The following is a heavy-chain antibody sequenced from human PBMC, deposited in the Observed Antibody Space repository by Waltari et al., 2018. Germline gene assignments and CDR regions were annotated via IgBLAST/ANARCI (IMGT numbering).Heavy chain of an antibody. CDR2: IYYSGST. V-gene: IGHV4-59*08. D-gene: IGHD3-9*01. Sequence: QVQLQESGPGLVKPSETLSLTCTVSGGSISSYYWSWIRQPPGKGLEWIGYIYYSGSTNYNPSPKSRVTISVDTSKNQFSLKLSSVTAADTAVYYCARSDLITIFSIWGQGTMVTVSS. CDR3: ARSDLITIFSI. J-gene: IGHJ3*02. CDR1: GGSISSYY.